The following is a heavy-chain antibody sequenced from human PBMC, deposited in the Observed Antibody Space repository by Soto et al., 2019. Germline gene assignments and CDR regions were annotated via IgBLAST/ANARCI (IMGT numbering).Heavy chain of an antibody. V-gene: IGHV1-3*01. CDR1: GYTFTSYA. CDR2: INAGNGNT. CDR3: AREFEYYYDSSGYYTRRDYGMDV. Sequence: ASVKVSCKASGYTFTSYAMHWVRQAPGQRLEWMGWINAGNGNTKYSQKFQGRVTITRDTSASTAYMELSSLRSEDTAVYYCAREFEYYYDSSGYYTRRDYGMDVWGQGTTVTVSS. J-gene: IGHJ6*02. D-gene: IGHD3-22*01.